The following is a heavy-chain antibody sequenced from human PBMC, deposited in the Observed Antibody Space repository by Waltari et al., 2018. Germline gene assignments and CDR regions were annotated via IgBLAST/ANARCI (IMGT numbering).Heavy chain of an antibody. J-gene: IGHJ6*02. D-gene: IGHD3-22*01. Sequence: QVQLQESGPGLVKPSETLSLTCTVSGYSISSGYYWGWIRQPPGKGLEWIGSIYHSGSTYYNPSLKSRVTISVDTSKNQFSLKLSSVTAADTAVYYCARTHYYDSSGYYEYGYYYYGMDVWGQGTTVTVSS. CDR1: GYSISSGYY. V-gene: IGHV4-38-2*02. CDR3: ARTHYYDSSGYYEYGYYYYGMDV. CDR2: IYHSGST.